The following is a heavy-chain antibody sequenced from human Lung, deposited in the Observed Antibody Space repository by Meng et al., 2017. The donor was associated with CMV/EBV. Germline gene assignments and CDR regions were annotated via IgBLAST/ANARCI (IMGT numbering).Heavy chain of an antibody. Sequence: GGSXRLXCAASGFTFSSYAMHWVRQAPGKGLEWVAVISYDGSNKYYADSVKGRFTISRDNSKNTLYLQMNSLRAEDTAVYYCARVNIVVVPAAPLDVWGQGNXVTVSS. CDR1: GFTFSSYA. V-gene: IGHV3-30-3*01. J-gene: IGHJ6*02. CDR2: ISYDGSNK. D-gene: IGHD2-2*01. CDR3: ARVNIVVVPAAPLDV.